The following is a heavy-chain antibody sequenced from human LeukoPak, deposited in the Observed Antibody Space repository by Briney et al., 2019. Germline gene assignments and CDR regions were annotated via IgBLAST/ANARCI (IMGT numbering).Heavy chain of an antibody. CDR3: ARGIQLWSLDAFDI. CDR1: GFTFSSYA. CDR2: ISYDGSNK. J-gene: IGHJ3*02. D-gene: IGHD5-18*01. Sequence: GGSLRLSCAASGFTFSSYAMHWVRQAPGKGPEWVAVISYDGSNKYYADSVKGRFTISRDNSKNTLYLQMNSLRAEDTAVYYCARGIQLWSLDAFDIWGQGTMVTVSS. V-gene: IGHV3-30*04.